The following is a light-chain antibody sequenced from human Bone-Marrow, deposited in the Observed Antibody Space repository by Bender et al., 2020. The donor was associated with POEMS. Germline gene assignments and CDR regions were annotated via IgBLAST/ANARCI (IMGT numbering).Light chain of an antibody. CDR1: SSNIGTNY. Sequence: QSVLTQPPSASATPGQRVTISCSGSSSNIGTNYVLWFQQLPGTAPKLLIYSNYQRPSGVPDRISGSKSGTSASLAISGLQSEDEAHYYCSSFEGSDTLLFGGGTKLTVL. CDR3: SSFEGSDTLL. J-gene: IGLJ2*01. V-gene: IGLV1-44*01. CDR2: SNY.